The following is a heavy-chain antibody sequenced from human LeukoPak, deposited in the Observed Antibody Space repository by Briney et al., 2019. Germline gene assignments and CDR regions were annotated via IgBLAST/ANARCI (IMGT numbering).Heavy chain of an antibody. CDR3: AKDAYDSSGYYYFYYYYYYMDV. CDR1: GFTFSSYA. D-gene: IGHD3-22*01. Sequence: GGSLRLSCAASGFTFSSYAMSWVRQAPGKGLEWVSAISGSGGSTYYADSVKGRFTISRDNSKNTLYLQMNSLRAEDTAVYYCAKDAYDSSGYYYFYYYYYYMDVWGKGTTVTVSS. V-gene: IGHV3-23*01. CDR2: ISGSGGST. J-gene: IGHJ6*03.